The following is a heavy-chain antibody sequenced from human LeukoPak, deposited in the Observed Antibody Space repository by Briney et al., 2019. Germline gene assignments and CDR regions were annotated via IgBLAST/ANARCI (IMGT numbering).Heavy chain of an antibody. CDR3: ASIEVVPAAPIDYYYYYMDV. CDR2: IIPIFGTA. D-gene: IGHD2-2*01. V-gene: IGHV1-69*01. J-gene: IGHJ6*03. Sequence: ASVKVSCKASGGTFSSYAISWVRQAPGQGLEWMGGIIPIFGTANYAQKFQGRVTITADESTSTAYMELSSLRSEDTAVYYCASIEVVPAAPIDYYYYYMDVWGKGTTVTVSS. CDR1: GGTFSSYA.